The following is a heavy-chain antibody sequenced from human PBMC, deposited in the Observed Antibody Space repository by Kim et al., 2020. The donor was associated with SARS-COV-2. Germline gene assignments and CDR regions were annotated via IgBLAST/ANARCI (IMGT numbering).Heavy chain of an antibody. CDR3: ARDLREGYDSPTDNYADY. D-gene: IGHD5-12*01. CDR2: ISYDGSNK. V-gene: IGHV3-33*05. CDR1: GFTFSSYG. Sequence: GGSLRLSCAASGFTFSSYGMHWVRQAPGKGLEWVAVISYDGSNKYYADSVKGRFTISRDNSKNTLYLQMNSLRAEDTAVYYCARDLREGYDSPTDNYADYWGQGTLVTVSS. J-gene: IGHJ4*02.